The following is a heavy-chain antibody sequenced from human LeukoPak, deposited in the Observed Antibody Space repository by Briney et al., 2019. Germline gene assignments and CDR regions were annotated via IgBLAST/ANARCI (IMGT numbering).Heavy chain of an antibody. CDR2: ISSSSSTI. CDR3: ARGPGDFWSEDYYYGMDV. CDR1: GFSFNSHG. D-gene: IGHD3-3*01. Sequence: PGGSLRLSCAASGFSFNSHGMHWVRQAPGKGLEWVSYISSSSSTIYYADSVKGRFTISRDNAKNSLYLQMNSLRAEDTAVYYCARGPGDFWSEDYYYGMDVWGQGTTVTVSS. V-gene: IGHV3-48*01. J-gene: IGHJ6*02.